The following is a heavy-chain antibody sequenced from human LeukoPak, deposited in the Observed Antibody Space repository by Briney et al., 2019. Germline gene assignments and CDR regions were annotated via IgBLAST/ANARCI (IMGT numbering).Heavy chain of an antibody. Sequence: GGSLRLSCAASGFTFSSYAMSWVRQAPGKGLEWVSGISGSGGSTYHADSVKGRFTISRDNSKNTLYLQMNSLRAEDTAVYYCVRVLTVTFDSWGQGTLVTVSS. CDR3: VRVLTVTFDS. J-gene: IGHJ4*02. CDR2: ISGSGGST. V-gene: IGHV3-23*01. D-gene: IGHD4-17*01. CDR1: GFTFSSYA.